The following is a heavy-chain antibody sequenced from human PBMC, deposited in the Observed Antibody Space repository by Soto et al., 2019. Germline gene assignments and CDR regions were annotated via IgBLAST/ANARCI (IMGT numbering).Heavy chain of an antibody. V-gene: IGHV3-30*18. D-gene: IGHD2-2*01. Sequence: QVQLVESGGGVVQPGRSLRLSCAASGFTFSSYGMHWVRQAPGKGLEWVAVISYDGSNKYYADSVKGRFTISRDNSKNXLXLKXNSLRAEDTAVYYCAKGPAIVCVPAAMNYYYGMDVWGQGTTVTVSS. CDR1: GFTFSSYG. CDR3: AKGPAIVCVPAAMNYYYGMDV. J-gene: IGHJ6*02. CDR2: ISYDGSNK.